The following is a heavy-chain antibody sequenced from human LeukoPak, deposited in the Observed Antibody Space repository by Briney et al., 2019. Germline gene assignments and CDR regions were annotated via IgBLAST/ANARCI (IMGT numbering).Heavy chain of an antibody. J-gene: IGHJ4*02. CDR2: IYHSGST. V-gene: IGHV4-38-2*02. CDR3: ARGVGLTQGGAFDF. D-gene: IGHD3-16*01. Sequence: SETLSLTCTVSGYSINSGFYWGWIRQPPGKGLEWIGSIYHSGSTHYKSSLKSRVTISVDTSKNQLFLKLTSVTAADTAVYYCARGVGLTQGGAFDFWGQGTLVTVSS. CDR1: GYSINSGFY.